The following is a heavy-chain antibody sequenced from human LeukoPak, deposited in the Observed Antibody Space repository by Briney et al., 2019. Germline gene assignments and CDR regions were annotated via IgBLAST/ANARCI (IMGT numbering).Heavy chain of an antibody. J-gene: IGHJ6*02. CDR1: GFTFSSYA. D-gene: IGHD6-13*01. Sequence: GGSLRLSCAASGFTFSSYAMHWVRQAPGKGLEYVSAISSNGGSTYYANSVKGRFTISRDNSKNTLYLQMGSLRAEDMAVYYCARVGYTSYHYYGMDAWGQGTTVTVSS. CDR3: ARVGYTSYHYYGMDA. V-gene: IGHV3-64*01. CDR2: ISSNGGST.